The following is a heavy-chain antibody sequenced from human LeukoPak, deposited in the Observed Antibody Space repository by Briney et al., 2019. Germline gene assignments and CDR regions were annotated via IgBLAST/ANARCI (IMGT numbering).Heavy chain of an antibody. D-gene: IGHD6-13*01. V-gene: IGHV3-15*01. Sequence: GGSLRLSCAASGFTFSNALMSWVRQAPGKGLEWVGRIKSKTDGGTTDYAAPVKGRFTISRDDSKDTLYLQMNSLRTEDTAVYYCTSLRGSSSQYFQYWGQGTLVTVSS. CDR2: IKSKTDGGTT. CDR3: TSLRGSSSQYFQY. CDR1: GFTFSNAL. J-gene: IGHJ1*01.